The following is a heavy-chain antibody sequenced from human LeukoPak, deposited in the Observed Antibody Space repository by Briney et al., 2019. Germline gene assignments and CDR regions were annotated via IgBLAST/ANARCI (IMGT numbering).Heavy chain of an antibody. CDR3: ARGVWGSENWFDP. CDR1: GGSFSDYS. J-gene: IGHJ5*02. V-gene: IGHV4-34*01. D-gene: IGHD7-27*01. Sequence: SETLSLTCAVYGGSFSDYSWTWIRQAPGEGLEWIGQINHNGGTNHNPSLVSRVFMSVDTSKNQFSLKVSSVTAADTAVYYCARGVWGSENWFDPWGQGTLVTVSS. CDR2: INHNGGT.